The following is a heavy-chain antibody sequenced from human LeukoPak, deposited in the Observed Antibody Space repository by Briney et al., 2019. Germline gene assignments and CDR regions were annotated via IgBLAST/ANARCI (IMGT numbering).Heavy chain of an antibody. Sequence: GGSLRLSCAAPGFPFSSYGMHWVRQAPGKGLEWVAVIWYDGSNKYYADSVKGRFTISRDNSKNTLYLQVNSLRAKDTAVYYCARVGRDCSSTSCLDYWGQGTLVTVSS. D-gene: IGHD2-2*01. CDR3: ARVGRDCSSTSCLDY. CDR2: IWYDGSNK. J-gene: IGHJ4*02. CDR1: GFPFSSYG. V-gene: IGHV3-33*01.